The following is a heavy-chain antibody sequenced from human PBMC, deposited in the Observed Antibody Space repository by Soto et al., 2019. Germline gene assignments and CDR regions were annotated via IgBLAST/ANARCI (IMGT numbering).Heavy chain of an antibody. J-gene: IGHJ6*02. Sequence: PSETLSLTCTVSGGSISGGGYCWSWIRQHPGKGLEWIGYIYYSGSTYYNPSLKSRVTISVDTSKNQFSLKLSSVTAADTAVYYCASGYDWNYYYGMDVWGQGTTVTVSS. CDR1: GGSISGGGYC. CDR2: IYYSGST. D-gene: IGHD5-12*01. CDR3: ASGYDWNYYYGMDV. V-gene: IGHV4-31*03.